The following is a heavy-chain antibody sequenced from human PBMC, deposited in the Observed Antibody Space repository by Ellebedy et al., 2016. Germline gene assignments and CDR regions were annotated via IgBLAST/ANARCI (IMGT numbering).Heavy chain of an antibody. CDR3: AKDGGGIDY. D-gene: IGHD3-16*01. CDR2: ISYDGSNK. Sequence: GGSLRLSXAASGFTFSSYGMHWVRQAPGKGLEWVAVISYDGSNKYYADSVKGRFTISRDNSKNTLYLQMNSLRAEDTAVYYCAKDGGGIDYWGQGTLVTVSS. J-gene: IGHJ4*02. V-gene: IGHV3-30*18. CDR1: GFTFSSYG.